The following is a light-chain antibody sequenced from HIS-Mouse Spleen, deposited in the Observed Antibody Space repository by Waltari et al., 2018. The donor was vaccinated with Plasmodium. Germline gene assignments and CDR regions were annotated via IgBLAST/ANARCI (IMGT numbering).Light chain of an antibody. CDR2: GAS. Sequence: EIVMTQSPATLSLSPGERATLSCRASQSVSSNLAWYQQNPGQAPRLLIYGASTRATGIPARFSGSGSGTEFTLTISSLQSEDFAVYYCQQYNNWSFTFGPGTKVDIK. CDR1: QSVSSN. J-gene: IGKJ3*01. V-gene: IGKV3-15*01. CDR3: QQYNNWSFT.